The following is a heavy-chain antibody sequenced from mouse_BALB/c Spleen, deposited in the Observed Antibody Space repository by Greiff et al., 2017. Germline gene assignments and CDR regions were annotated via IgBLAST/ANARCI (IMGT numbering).Heavy chain of an antibody. Sequence: EVKLVESGGGLVKPGGSLKLSCAASGFTFSSYAMSWVRQTPEKRLEWVASISSGGSTYYPDSVKGRFTISRDNARNILYLQMSSLRSEDTAMYYCAREGLNYYFDYWGQGTTLTVSS. J-gene: IGHJ2*01. D-gene: IGHD1-3*01. V-gene: IGHV5-6-5*01. CDR2: ISSGGST. CDR1: GFTFSSYA. CDR3: AREGLNYYFDY.